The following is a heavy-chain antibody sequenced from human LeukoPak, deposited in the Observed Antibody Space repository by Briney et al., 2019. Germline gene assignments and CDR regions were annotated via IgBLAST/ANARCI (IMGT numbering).Heavy chain of an antibody. V-gene: IGHV3-48*03. J-gene: IGHJ4*02. Sequence: GGSLRLSCAASGFTFSSYEMNWVRQAPGKGLEWVSYISSSGSTIYYADFVKGRFTISRDNAKNSLYLQMNSLRAEDTAVYYCAREGFYVWGSYRYTGVGRRAYWGQGTLVTVSS. CDR3: AREGFYVWGSYRYTGVGRRAY. D-gene: IGHD3-16*02. CDR2: ISSSGSTI. CDR1: GFTFSSYE.